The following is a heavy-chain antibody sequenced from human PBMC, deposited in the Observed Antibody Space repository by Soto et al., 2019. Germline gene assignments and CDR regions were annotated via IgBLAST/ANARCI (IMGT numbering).Heavy chain of an antibody. CDR1: GGSISSGGYY. J-gene: IGHJ6*02. V-gene: IGHV4-61*08. Sequence: SETLSLTYTVSGGSISSGGYYWSWIRQHPGKGLEWIGYIYYSGSTNYNPSLKSRVTISVDTSKNQFSLKLSSVTAADTAVYYCARDYGSGSYYKSPYYYYYGMDVWGQGTTVTVSS. CDR2: IYYSGST. D-gene: IGHD3-10*01. CDR3: ARDYGSGSYYKSPYYYYYGMDV.